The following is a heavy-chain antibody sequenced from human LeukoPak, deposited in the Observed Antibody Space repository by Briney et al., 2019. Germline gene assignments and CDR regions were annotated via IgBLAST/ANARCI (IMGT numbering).Heavy chain of an antibody. V-gene: IGHV3-74*01. J-gene: IGHJ1*01. D-gene: IGHD1-20*01. CDR2: INSDGAKT. CDR3: AASFRITGTTFYQ. CDR1: GFTFSSYA. Sequence: GGSLTLSCAASGFTFSSYAMSWVRQAPGQGLVWVSHINSDGAKTNYADSVTGRFTISRDTARNTLYLQMNNLRVEDTAMYYCAASFRITGTTFYQWGQGTLVTVSS.